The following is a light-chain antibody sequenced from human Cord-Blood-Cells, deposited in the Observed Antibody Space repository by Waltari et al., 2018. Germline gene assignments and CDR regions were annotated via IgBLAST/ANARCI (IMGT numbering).Light chain of an antibody. CDR2: DVS. V-gene: IGLV2-14*01. J-gene: IGLJ2*01. CDR1: SSDVGGYNY. CDR3: SSYTSSSTRV. Sequence: QSALTQPASVSGSPGQSITISCTGTSSDVGGYNYVSWYQQHPGKAPKLMIYDVSNPPSGVSKRFSGSKSGNTAALTVSVLQAEDEADDYCSSYTSSSTRVFGGGTKLTVL.